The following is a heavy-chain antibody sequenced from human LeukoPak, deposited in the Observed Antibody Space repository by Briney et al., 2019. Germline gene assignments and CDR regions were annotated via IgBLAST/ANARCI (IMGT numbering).Heavy chain of an antibody. V-gene: IGHV4-59*12. CDR2: IYYSGST. J-gene: IGHJ4*02. CDR1: GGSISSYY. D-gene: IGHD3-10*01. CDR3: ARRTLKYYYGSGSYSSRFDY. Sequence: SETLSLTCTVSGGSISSYYWSWIRQPPGKGLEWIGYIYYSGSTNYNPSLKSRVTISVDTSKNQFSLKLSSVTAADTAVYYCARRTLKYYYGSGSYSSRFDYWGQGTLVTVSS.